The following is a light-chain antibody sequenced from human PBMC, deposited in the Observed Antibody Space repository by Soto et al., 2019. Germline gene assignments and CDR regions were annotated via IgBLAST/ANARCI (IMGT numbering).Light chain of an antibody. CDR2: AAS. V-gene: IGKV1-39*01. J-gene: IGKJ1*01. CDR3: QQTYTAPPWT. CDR1: QSISNY. Sequence: DLQMTQSPSSLSASVGDRVTITCRASQSISNYLNWYQQKPGKAPNLLIYAASSLQSGLPSRFSGSGSGTDFTLTISSLQPEDFATYYCQQTYTAPPWTFGQGTKVEIK.